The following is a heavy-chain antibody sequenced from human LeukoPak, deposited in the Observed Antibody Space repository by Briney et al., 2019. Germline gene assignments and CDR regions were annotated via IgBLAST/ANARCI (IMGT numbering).Heavy chain of an antibody. V-gene: IGHV4-30-4*01. D-gene: IGHD1-14*01. CDR1: GGSISSGDYY. J-gene: IGHJ4*02. Sequence: ASETLSLTCTVSGGSISSGDYYWSWIRQPPGKGLEWIGYIYYSGSTYYNPFLKSRVTISVDTSKNQFSLKLSSVTAADTAVYYCARLNPPYRFVDYWGQGTLVTVSS. CDR2: IYYSGST. CDR3: ARLNPPYRFVDY.